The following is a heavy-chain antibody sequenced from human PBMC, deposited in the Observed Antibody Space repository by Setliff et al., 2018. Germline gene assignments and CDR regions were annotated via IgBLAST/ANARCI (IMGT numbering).Heavy chain of an antibody. D-gene: IGHD5-18*01. J-gene: IGHJ4*02. CDR2: LNGDGSTS. CDR1: GFTFSSYW. CDR3: ARGYSAGYRIDY. Sequence: GGSLRLSCAASGFTFSSYWMHWVRRAPGKGLIWVSRLNGDGSTSTYADSVKGRFTVSRDNAKNTLYLQVNSLRAEDSAVYYCARGYSAGYRIDYWGQGTLVTVSS. V-gene: IGHV3-74*01.